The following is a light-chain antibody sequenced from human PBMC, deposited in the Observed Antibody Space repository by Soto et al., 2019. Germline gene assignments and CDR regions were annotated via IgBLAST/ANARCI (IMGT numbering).Light chain of an antibody. CDR2: RAS. V-gene: IGKV3-15*01. CDR3: LQYHNLWA. J-gene: IGKJ1*01. Sequence: ILMTQSPSTLSVSPGERATLSCRASQNIYSNVAWYQQRPGQAPRLLIHRASTRAPGIPARFSGSGSGTEFTLTISGPQSDDFTVYSCLQYHNLWAFGQGTKVDIK. CDR1: QNIYSN.